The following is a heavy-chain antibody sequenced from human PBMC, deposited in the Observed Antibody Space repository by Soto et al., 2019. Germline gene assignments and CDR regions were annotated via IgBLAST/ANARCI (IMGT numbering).Heavy chain of an antibody. Sequence: EVQMLESGGGLAQPGGSLRLSCVASGFTFSSYAMRWVRQAPGKGLEWVSSISGSGGTTYYADSVLGRFSISRDNSKNTMYLPVDNLRAEDTAVYYCAKESSAFDFRIYWGQGTMVTVSS. V-gene: IGHV3-23*01. CDR1: GFTFSSYA. CDR2: ISGSGGTT. J-gene: IGHJ4*02. CDR3: AKESSAFDFRIY. D-gene: IGHD5-12*01.